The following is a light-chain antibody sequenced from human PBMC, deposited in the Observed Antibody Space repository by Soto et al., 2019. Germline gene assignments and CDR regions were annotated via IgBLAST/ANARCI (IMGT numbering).Light chain of an antibody. V-gene: IGKV1-5*03. Sequence: DIKMTQSPSTLSASVGDRVTITCRASQSIDSWLAWYRQQPGKAPKLLIYKASSLDSGVPSRFSGSGSGTEFTLTISSLQPDEFATYYCQQYNSYSWTFGQGTRVEIK. CDR2: KAS. CDR1: QSIDSW. CDR3: QQYNSYSWT. J-gene: IGKJ1*01.